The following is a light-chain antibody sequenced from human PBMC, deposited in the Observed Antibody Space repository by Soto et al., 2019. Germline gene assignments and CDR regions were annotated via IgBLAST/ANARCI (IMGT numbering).Light chain of an antibody. Sequence: EIVLTQSPGTLSLSPGDRATLSCRASQSVSSSYLAWYQQKPGQAPRLLIYGASSRATGIPDRFSGSGSGTDFNLTISSLQSEDFAVYSCQQYNNWPPWTFGQGTKVDIK. J-gene: IGKJ1*01. CDR3: QQYNNWPPWT. V-gene: IGKV3-20*01. CDR1: QSVSSSY. CDR2: GAS.